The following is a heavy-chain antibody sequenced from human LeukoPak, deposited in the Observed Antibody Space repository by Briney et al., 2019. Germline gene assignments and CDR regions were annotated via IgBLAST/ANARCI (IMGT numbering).Heavy chain of an antibody. D-gene: IGHD5-18*01. CDR3: ARVADSDTAMALFDY. V-gene: IGHV4-39*07. Sequence: PSETLSLTCTVSGGSISSSSYYWGWIRQPPGKGLERIGSIYYSGSTYYNPSLKSRVTISVDTSKNQFSPKLSPVTAADTAVYYCARVADSDTAMALFDYWGQGTLVTVSS. CDR2: IYYSGST. J-gene: IGHJ4*02. CDR1: GGSISSSSYY.